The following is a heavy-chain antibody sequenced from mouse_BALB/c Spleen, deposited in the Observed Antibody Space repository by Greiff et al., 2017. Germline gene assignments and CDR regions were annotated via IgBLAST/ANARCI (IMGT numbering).Heavy chain of an antibody. CDR1: GFSLTSYG. J-gene: IGHJ4*01. CDR2: IWSGGST. CDR3: DRKGGNYGNYGAMDY. D-gene: IGHD2-1*01. V-gene: IGHV2-2*02. Sequence: QVQLKESGPGLVQPSQSLSITCTVSGFSLTSYGVHWVRQSPGKGLEWLGVIWSGGSTDYNAAFISRLSISKDNSKSQVFFKMNSLQANDTAIYYCDRKGGNYGNYGAMDYWGQGTSVTVSS.